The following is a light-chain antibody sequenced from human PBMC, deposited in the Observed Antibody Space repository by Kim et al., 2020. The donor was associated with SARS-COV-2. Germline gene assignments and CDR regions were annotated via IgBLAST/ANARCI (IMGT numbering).Light chain of an antibody. CDR1: SSSIGAGYD. Sequence: PGKSVTISCNGSSSSIGAGYDIHWYQQVTGTAPTLLIYGNNNRPSRVPDRFSGSKSGTSASLAITGLQAEDEADYYCQSFDSRSVMFGGGTQLTVL. CDR2: GNN. J-gene: IGLJ3*02. V-gene: IGLV1-40*01. CDR3: QSFDSRSVM.